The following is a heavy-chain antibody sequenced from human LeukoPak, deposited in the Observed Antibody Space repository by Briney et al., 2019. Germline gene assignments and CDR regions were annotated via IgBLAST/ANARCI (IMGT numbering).Heavy chain of an antibody. Sequence: GSLRLSCAASGFTFSSYGMHWVRQAPGKGLEWVAFIRYDGSNKYYADSVKGRFTISRDNSKNTLYLQMNSLRAEDTAVYYCAKAARIAAAEEHYWGQGTLVTVSS. CDR2: IRYDGSNK. V-gene: IGHV3-30*02. CDR1: GFTFSSYG. J-gene: IGHJ4*02. CDR3: AKAARIAAAEEHY. D-gene: IGHD6-13*01.